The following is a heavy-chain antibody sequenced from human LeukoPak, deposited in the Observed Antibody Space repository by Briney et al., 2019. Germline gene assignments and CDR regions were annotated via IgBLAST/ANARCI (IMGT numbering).Heavy chain of an antibody. V-gene: IGHV4-59*01. CDR1: GGSISSYY. Sequence: SETLSLTCTVSGGSISSYYWSWIRQPPGKGPEWIGYIYYSGSTNYNPSLKSRVTISVDTSKNQFSLKLSSVTAADTAVYYCARGVVTEYYDSSGYYYYFDYWGQGTLVTVSS. CDR2: IYYSGST. D-gene: IGHD3-22*01. CDR3: ARGVVTEYYDSSGYYYYFDY. J-gene: IGHJ4*02.